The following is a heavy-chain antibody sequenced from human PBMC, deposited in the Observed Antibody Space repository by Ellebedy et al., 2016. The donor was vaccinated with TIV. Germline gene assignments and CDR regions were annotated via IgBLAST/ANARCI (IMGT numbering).Heavy chain of an antibody. CDR2: ISSSATTI. Sequence: PGGSLRLSCAASEFTFSTYSMNWVRRAPGRGLEWLSYISSSATTIYYADSVKGRFTISRDNAKQSLSLQMTSLRDEDTAVYYCARVNWKFGAAFDSWGQGTLVTVSS. V-gene: IGHV3-48*02. D-gene: IGHD1-20*01. J-gene: IGHJ4*02. CDR1: EFTFSTYS. CDR3: ARVNWKFGAAFDS.